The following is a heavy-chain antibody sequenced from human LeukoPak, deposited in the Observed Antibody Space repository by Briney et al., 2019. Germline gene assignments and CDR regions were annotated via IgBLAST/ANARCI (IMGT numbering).Heavy chain of an antibody. CDR3: AKSGYNRFDY. CDR2: ISGSGSGGST. J-gene: IGHJ4*02. V-gene: IGHV3-23*01. Sequence: GGSLRLSCAASGFTFDDYTMHWVRQAPGKGLEWVSSISGSGSGGSTYYADSVKGRFTISRDNSKNTLYLQMNSLRAEDTAVYYCAKSGYNRFDYWGQGTLVTVSS. D-gene: IGHD5-24*01. CDR1: GFTFDDYT.